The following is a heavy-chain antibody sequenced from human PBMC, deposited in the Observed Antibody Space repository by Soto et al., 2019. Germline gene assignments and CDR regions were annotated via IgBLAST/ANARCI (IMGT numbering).Heavy chain of an antibody. V-gene: IGHV4-34*01. CDR2: INHSGST. Sequence: SETLSLTCAVYGGSFSGYYWSWIRQPPGKGLEWIGEINHSGSTNYNPSLKSRVTISVDTSKNQFSLKLSSVTAADTAVYYCGRGLGATLYYYYYYYMDVWGKGTTVTVSS. D-gene: IGHD2-15*01. J-gene: IGHJ6*03. CDR1: GGSFSGYY. CDR3: GRGLGATLYYYYYYYMDV.